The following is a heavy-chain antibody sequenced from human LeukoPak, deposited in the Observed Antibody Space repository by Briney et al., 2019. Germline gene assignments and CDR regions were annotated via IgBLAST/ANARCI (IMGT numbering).Heavy chain of an antibody. Sequence: ASVKVSCKASGYTFTGYYMHWVRQAPGQGVEWMGWINPNSGGTNYAQKFQGRVTMTRDTSISTAYMELSRLRSDDTAVYYCARDLSSGWIYYYYGMDVWGPGTTVTVSS. J-gene: IGHJ6*02. CDR1: GYTFTGYY. V-gene: IGHV1-2*02. D-gene: IGHD6-19*01. CDR2: INPNSGGT. CDR3: ARDLSSGWIYYYYGMDV.